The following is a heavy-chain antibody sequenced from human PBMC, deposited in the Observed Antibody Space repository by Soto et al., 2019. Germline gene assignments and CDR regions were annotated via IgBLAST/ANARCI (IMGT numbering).Heavy chain of an antibody. CDR1: GGSISSGSYY. CDR3: ATRKDYFYGWGSVGGMDV. V-gene: IGHV4-31*03. Sequence: QVQLQESGPGLVKPSQTLSLTCTVSGGSISSGSYYWSWIRQLPGKGLEWFGYIYYSGSSYYNQSLNGRVTIAEDTSKSESSMKMNSVTAADTAVYYCATRKDYFYGWGSVGGMDVWGQGTTVTVSS. D-gene: IGHD3-10*01. J-gene: IGHJ6*02. CDR2: IYYSGSS.